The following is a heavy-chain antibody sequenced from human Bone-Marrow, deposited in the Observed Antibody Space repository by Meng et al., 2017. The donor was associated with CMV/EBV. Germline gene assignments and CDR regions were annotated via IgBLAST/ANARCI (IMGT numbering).Heavy chain of an antibody. J-gene: IGHJ3*02. CDR2: ISYDGSNK. Sequence: GGSLRLSCAASGFTFSSYAMHWVRQAPGKGLEWVAVISYDGSNKYYADSVKGRFTISRDNSKNTLYLQMNSLRAEDTAVYYCASPRIRSRTDGDDAFDIWGQGTMVTVSS. CDR3: ASPRIRSRTDGDDAFDI. V-gene: IGHV3-30*14. CDR1: GFTFSSYA. D-gene: IGHD2-8*01.